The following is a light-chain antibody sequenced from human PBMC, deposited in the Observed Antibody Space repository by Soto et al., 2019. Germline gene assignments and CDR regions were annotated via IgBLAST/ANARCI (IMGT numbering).Light chain of an antibody. Sequence: QSVLTQPPSVSGAPGQRVTISCTGSSSNIGAGYDVHWYQQLPGTAPKLLIYANSNRPSGVPDRFSGSKSGTSASLAITGLQAEDEADYYCQSYDSSLSGSVFGNGTKLTVL. J-gene: IGLJ1*01. CDR1: SSNIGAGYD. CDR3: QSYDSSLSGSV. CDR2: ANS. V-gene: IGLV1-40*01.